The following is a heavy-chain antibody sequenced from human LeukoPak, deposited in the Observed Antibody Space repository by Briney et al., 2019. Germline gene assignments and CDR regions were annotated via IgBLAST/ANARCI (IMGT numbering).Heavy chain of an antibody. D-gene: IGHD2-8*02. CDR3: ATGPSGYFFSY. CDR1: GFTFSDYY. CDR2: ISSSGGTI. J-gene: IGHJ4*02. V-gene: IGHV3-11*04. Sequence: GGSLRHSCAASGFTFSDYYMTWIRQAPGQGPEWISYISSSGGTIFYADSVKGRFTISRDNGKNSLYLQMNSLRAEDTAVYYCATGPSGYFFSYWGQGTLVTVSS.